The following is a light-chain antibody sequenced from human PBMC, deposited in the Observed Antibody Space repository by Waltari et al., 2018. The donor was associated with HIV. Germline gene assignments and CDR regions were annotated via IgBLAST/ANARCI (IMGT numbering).Light chain of an antibody. CDR2: EDD. J-gene: IGLJ2*01. CDR3: YSTDSSGYHKV. Sequence: SSELTQPPSVSVSPGQAARITRSGDALAKKYAYWYQQKSGQAPVLVIYEDDKRPSGIPERFSASTSGTMATLTISGAQVEDEGDYYCYSTDSSGYHKVFGGGTKLTVL. V-gene: IGLV3-10*01. CDR1: ALAKKY.